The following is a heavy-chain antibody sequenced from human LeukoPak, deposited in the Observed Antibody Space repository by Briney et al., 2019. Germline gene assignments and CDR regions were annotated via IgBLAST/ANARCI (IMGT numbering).Heavy chain of an antibody. CDR1: GYTFTDYN. CDR2: INPNSGGT. J-gene: IGHJ4*02. Sequence: ASVKVSCKTSGYTFTDYNLHWVRQAPGQGLEWMGWINPNSGGTNYAQKFQGRVTMTRDTSISTAYMELSRLRSDDTAVYYCARRLRRGQYASCYLDWGQGTLVTVSS. D-gene: IGHD2-2*01. V-gene: IGHV1-2*02. CDR3: ARRLRRGQYASCYLD.